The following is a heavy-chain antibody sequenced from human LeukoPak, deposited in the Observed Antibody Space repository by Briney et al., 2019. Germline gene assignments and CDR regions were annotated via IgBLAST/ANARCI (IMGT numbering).Heavy chain of an antibody. CDR2: ISYDGNNK. Sequence: PGGSQRLSCAASGFTFSSYPMHWLRQAPGKGLEWVAIISYDGNNKHYADHVKGRFTISRDNSKNTLYLQMNSLRLDDTAVYYCARAERGTHFDYWGQGTLVTVSS. J-gene: IGHJ4*02. V-gene: IGHV3-30*04. CDR3: ARAERGTHFDY. D-gene: IGHD3-10*01. CDR1: GFTFSSYP.